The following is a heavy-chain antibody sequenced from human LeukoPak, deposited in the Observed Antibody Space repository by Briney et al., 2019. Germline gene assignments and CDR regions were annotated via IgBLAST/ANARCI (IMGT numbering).Heavy chain of an antibody. D-gene: IGHD2-15*01. V-gene: IGHV1-69*05. J-gene: IGHJ4*02. Sequence: ASVKVSCKASGGTFNNYAVSWMRQVPGQGLEWMGTIVPVFGTSNTAQKFQGRLTIVTNESTSTVHIELSSLTYEDTAVYYCARVSTRYYFDDWGQGTLVTVSS. CDR3: ARVSTRYYFDD. CDR2: IVPVFGTS. CDR1: GGTFNNYA.